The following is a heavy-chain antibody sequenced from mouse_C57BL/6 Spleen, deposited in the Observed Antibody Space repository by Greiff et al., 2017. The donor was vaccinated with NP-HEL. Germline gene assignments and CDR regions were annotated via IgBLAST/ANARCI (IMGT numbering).Heavy chain of an antibody. D-gene: IGHD2-2*01. CDR2: IYPGDGDT. CDR1: GYAFSSSW. Sequence: VQLQQSGPELVKPGASVKISCKASGYAFSSSWMNWVKQRPGKGLEWIGRIYPGDGDTNYNGKFKGKATLTADKSSSTAYMQLSSLTSEDSAVYFCARWLPRGYFDVWGTGTTVTVSS. V-gene: IGHV1-82*01. J-gene: IGHJ1*03. CDR3: ARWLPRGYFDV.